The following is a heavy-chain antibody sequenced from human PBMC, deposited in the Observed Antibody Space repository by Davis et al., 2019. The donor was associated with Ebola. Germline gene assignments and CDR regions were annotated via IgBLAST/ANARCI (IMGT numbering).Heavy chain of an antibody. D-gene: IGHD1-26*01. CDR3: AGGPWEYDY. Sequence: GESLKISCAASGFTVSDNYMGWVREAPGKGLEWVSLIHKDGRTYYGDSVKGRFTISRDNSKNTLYLQIDSLRAEDTALYYCAGGPWEYDYWGQGTLVTVSS. J-gene: IGHJ4*02. CDR2: IHKDGRT. CDR1: GFTVSDNY. V-gene: IGHV3-53*01.